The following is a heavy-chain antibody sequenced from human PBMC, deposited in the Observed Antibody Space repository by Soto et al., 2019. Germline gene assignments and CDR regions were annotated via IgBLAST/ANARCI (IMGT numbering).Heavy chain of an antibody. V-gene: IGHV3-74*01. CDR1: GFTFSSYW. J-gene: IGHJ4*02. CDR2: INSDGSST. D-gene: IGHD6-19*01. CDR3: AVAVAGPTATGY. Sequence: EVRLVESGGGLVQPGGSLRLSCAASGFTFSSYWMHWVRQAPGKGLVWVSRINSDGSSTSYADSVKGRFTISRDNAKNALYLQMISLRAEDTAVYYCAVAVAGPTATGYWGQGTLVTVSS.